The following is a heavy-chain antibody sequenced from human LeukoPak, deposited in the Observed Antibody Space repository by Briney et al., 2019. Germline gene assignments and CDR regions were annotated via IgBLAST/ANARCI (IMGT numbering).Heavy chain of an antibody. CDR2: ISGSSDNT. CDR1: GFTFSNYA. V-gene: IGHV3-23*01. Sequence: GESLRLSCEASGFTFSNYAMSWVRQVPGKGLEWVSSISGSSDNTNYADSVNGRSTISRDNSKNILYLQMNSLRAEDSAVYYCAKSKFYYYYYYMDVWGKGTTVTVSS. J-gene: IGHJ6*03. CDR3: AKSKFYYYYYYMDV.